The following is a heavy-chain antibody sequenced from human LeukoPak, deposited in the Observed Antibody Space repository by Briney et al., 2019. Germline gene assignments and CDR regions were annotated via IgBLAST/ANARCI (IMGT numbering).Heavy chain of an antibody. CDR1: GYTFTDHY. CDR3: ARSTLIMIRGAVDY. D-gene: IGHD3-10*01. Sequence: ASVKVSCKTSGYTFTDHYIHWIRQTPRRGLEWLGWINPQRGSTDSAQNFQGRLTMTGDTSINTAYMELFSLTSDDTAIYYCARSTLIMIRGAVDYWGQGSLVAVSS. V-gene: IGHV1-2*02. CDR2: INPQRGST. J-gene: IGHJ4*02.